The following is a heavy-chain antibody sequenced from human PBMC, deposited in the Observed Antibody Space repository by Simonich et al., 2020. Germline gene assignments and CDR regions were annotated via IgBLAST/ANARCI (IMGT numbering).Heavy chain of an antibody. V-gene: IGHV3-21*01. Sequence: VQLVESGGGVVQPGRSLRLSCAASGFTFSSYSMNWVRQAPGKGLEWVSSISSSSSYIYYADSVKGRFTISRDNAKNSLYLQMNSLRAEDTAVYYCAREGYSSSAEYFQHWGQGTLVTVSS. D-gene: IGHD6-13*01. CDR2: ISSSSSYI. CDR3: AREGYSSSAEYFQH. J-gene: IGHJ1*01. CDR1: GFTFSSYS.